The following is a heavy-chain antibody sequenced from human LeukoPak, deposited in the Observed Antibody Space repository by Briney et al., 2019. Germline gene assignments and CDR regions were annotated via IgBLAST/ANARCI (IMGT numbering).Heavy chain of an antibody. CDR1: GGTFSSYA. V-gene: IGHV1-69*05. J-gene: IGHJ4*02. CDR3: ARRTTGTTGGVFDY. Sequence: SVKVSFTASGGTFSSYAISWVRQAPGQGLEWMGGIIPIFGTANYAQKLQGRVTMTTDTSTSTAYMELRSLRSDDTAVYYCARRTTGTTGGVFDYWGQGTLVTVSS. D-gene: IGHD1-1*01. CDR2: IIPIFGTA.